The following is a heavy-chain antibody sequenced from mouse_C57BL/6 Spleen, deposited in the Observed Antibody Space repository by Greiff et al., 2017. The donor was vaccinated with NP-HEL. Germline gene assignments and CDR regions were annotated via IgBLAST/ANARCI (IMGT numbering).Heavy chain of an antibody. CDR3: ARDYYGSNRYAMDY. V-gene: IGHV1-72*01. J-gene: IGHJ4*01. D-gene: IGHD1-1*01. CDR1: GYTFTSYW. Sequence: QQSCKASGYTFTSYWMHWVKQRPGRGLEWIGRIDPNSGGTKYNEKFKSKATLTVDKPSSTAYMQLSSLTSEDSAVYYGARDYYGSNRYAMDYWGQGTSVTVSS. CDR2: IDPNSGGT.